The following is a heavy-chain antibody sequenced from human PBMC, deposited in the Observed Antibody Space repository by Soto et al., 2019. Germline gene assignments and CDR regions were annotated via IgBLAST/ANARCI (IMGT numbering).Heavy chain of an antibody. V-gene: IGHV4-34*01. CDR1: GGSFSGYY. D-gene: IGHD6-25*01. Sequence: KPSETLSLTCAVYGGSFSGYYWSWIRQPPGKGLEWIGEINHSGSTNYNPSLESRVTISVDTSKNQFSLKLSSVTAADTAVYYCARAAIYYYYYGMDVWGQGTTVTVSS. CDR3: ARAAIYYYYYGMDV. J-gene: IGHJ6*02. CDR2: INHSGST.